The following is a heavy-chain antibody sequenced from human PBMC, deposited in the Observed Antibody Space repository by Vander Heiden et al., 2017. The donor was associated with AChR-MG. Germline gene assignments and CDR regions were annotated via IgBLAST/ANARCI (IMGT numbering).Heavy chain of an antibody. CDR3: TRYDETKTCQPWDV. CDR1: GFTLSGPT. V-gene: IGHV3-73*02. J-gene: IGHJ6*02. Sequence: EVQLVESGGGLVQPGGSLKLSCAVSGFTLSGPTLHWVRQASGKGLGWFGRIGTKDNIYATAYSASVKGRFTISRDDSKNTAYVEMNGLKTEDTAVYYCTRYDETKTCQPWDVWGQGTTVTVSS. CDR2: IGTKDNIYAT. D-gene: IGHD3-16*01.